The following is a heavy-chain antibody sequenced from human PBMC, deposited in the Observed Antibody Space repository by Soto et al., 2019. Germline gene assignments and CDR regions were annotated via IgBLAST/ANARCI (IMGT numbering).Heavy chain of an antibody. Sequence: QVTLKESGPVLVRPTETLTLTCTVSGFSFNNARVVVSWIRQPPGKALEWLAHILSNDGKSYSTSLKTRLSISKDTPKSQGVLTMTNMDPVDTATYYCARMLAVNYYYYYMDVWGKGTTVTVSS. V-gene: IGHV2-26*01. CDR1: GFSFNNARVV. CDR2: ILSNDGK. CDR3: ARMLAVNYYYYYMDV. J-gene: IGHJ6*03. D-gene: IGHD3-10*01.